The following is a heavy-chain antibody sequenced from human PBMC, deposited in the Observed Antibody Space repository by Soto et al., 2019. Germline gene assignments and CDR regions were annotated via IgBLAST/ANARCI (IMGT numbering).Heavy chain of an antibody. D-gene: IGHD3-9*01. CDR3: ARVLRSYYDILTGYHGWFDP. V-gene: IGHV1-18*01. J-gene: IGHJ5*02. Sequence: ASVKVSCKASGYTFTSYGISWVRQAPGQGLEWMGWISAYNGNTNYAQKLQGRVTMTTDTSTSTAYMELRSLRSDDTAVYYCARVLRSYYDILTGYHGWFDPWGQGTLVTVSS. CDR2: ISAYNGNT. CDR1: GYTFTSYG.